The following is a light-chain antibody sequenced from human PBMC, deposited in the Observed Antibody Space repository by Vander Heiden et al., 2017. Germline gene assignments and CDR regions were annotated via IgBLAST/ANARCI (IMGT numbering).Light chain of an antibody. CDR3: HVWENRSDRSGV. J-gene: IGLJ3*02. CDR2: DDN. CDR1: YIGRNS. V-gene: IGLV3-21*03. Sequence: SSAPTPPPSVSVAPGMTARTPCGGTYIGRNSVHVYQQKPGQATVVVLSDDNDRRAGIPARVSGSNSGNTATLTISRVGAGEEADYYCHVWENRSDRSGVFGGGTKVTVL.